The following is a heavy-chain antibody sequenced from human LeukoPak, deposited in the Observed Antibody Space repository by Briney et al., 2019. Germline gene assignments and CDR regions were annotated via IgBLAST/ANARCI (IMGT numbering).Heavy chain of an antibody. CDR2: INHSGST. V-gene: IGHV4-34*01. J-gene: IGHJ6*02. D-gene: IGHD2-15*01. CDR3: ASPGGCSGGSCYSYYYYGMDV. Sequence: SETLSLTCAVYGGSFSGYYWSWIRQPPGKGLEWIGEINHSGSTNYNPSLKSRVTISADTSKNQFSLKLSSVTAADTAVYYCASPGGCSGGSCYSYYYYGMDVWGQGTTVTVSS. CDR1: GGSFSGYY.